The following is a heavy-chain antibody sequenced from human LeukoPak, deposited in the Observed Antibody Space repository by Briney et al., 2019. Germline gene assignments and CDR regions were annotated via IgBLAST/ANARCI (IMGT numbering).Heavy chain of an antibody. CDR2: ISASSSSI. V-gene: IGHV3-48*02. J-gene: IGHJ1*01. CDR3: ARRAAGRPGADYFQH. D-gene: IGHD3-10*01. Sequence: AGGSLRLSCAASGFTFSGYSMNWVRQAVGKGLEWVSYISASSSSIYYADSVEGRFTISRDNAKNSLYLQMNSLRDEDTAVYYCARRAAGRPGADYFQHWGQGILVTVSS. CDR1: GFTFSGYS.